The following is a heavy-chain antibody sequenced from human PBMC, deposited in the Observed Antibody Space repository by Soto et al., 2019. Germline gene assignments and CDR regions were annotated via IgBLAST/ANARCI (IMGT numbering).Heavy chain of an antibody. CDR3: THDYGDYRYYFDY. D-gene: IGHD4-17*01. J-gene: IGHJ4*02. V-gene: IGHV3-15*01. CDR1: GFTFSYAW. Sequence: PGGSLRLSCAASGFTFSYAWMSWVRQAPGKGPEWVGRIKSKTDGGTTDYAAPVKGRFTISRDDSKNTPYLQMNSLKIEDTAVYYCTHDYGDYRYYFDYWGPGTLVTVSS. CDR2: IKSKTDGGTT.